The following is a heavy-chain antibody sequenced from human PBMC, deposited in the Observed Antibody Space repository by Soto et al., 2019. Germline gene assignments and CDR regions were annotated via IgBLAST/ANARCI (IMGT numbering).Heavy chain of an antibody. CDR2: IYSGGNT. Sequence: PGGSLRLSCAASGFTVNSNYMSWVRQAPGKGLEWVSLIYSGGNTYYADSVKGRFIISRDNSKNTLYLQMNSLRAEDTAVYYCASSQIKSSAYYRFDYWGQGT. CDR1: GFTVNSNY. J-gene: IGHJ4*02. CDR3: ASSQIKSSAYYRFDY. V-gene: IGHV3-53*01. D-gene: IGHD3-22*01.